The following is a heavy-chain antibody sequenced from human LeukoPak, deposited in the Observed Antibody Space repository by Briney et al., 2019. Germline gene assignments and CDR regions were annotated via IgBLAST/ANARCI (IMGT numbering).Heavy chain of an antibody. CDR3: ARHDFAEVRGVNPLYYFDY. D-gene: IGHD3-10*01. V-gene: IGHV4-59*08. J-gene: IGHJ4*02. CDR2: IYYSGST. CDR1: GGSISSYY. Sequence: SETLSLTCTVSGGSISSYYWSWIRQPPGKGLEWIGYIYYSGSTNYNPSLKGRVTISVDTSKNQFSLKLSSVTAADTAVYYCARHDFAEVRGVNPLYYFDYWGQGTLVTVSS.